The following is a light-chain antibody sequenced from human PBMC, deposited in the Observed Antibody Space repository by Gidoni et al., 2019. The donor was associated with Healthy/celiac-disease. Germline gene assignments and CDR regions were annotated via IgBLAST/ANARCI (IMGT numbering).Light chain of an antibody. V-gene: IGKV3-20*01. CDR3: QQYGSSPPYT. CDR1: QSVSSSY. J-gene: IGKJ2*01. CDR2: GAS. Sequence: DIGLPQSPGTLSLSPGERATLSCRASQSVSSSYLAWYQQKPGQAPRLLIYGASSRATGIPDRFSGSGSGTDFTLTISRLEPEDFAVYYCQQYGSSPPYTFGQGTKLEIK.